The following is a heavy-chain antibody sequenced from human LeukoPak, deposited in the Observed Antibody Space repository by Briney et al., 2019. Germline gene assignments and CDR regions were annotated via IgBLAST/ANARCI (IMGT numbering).Heavy chain of an antibody. Sequence: GGSLRLSCAASGFTFSSYAMSWVRQAPGKGLEWVSAISGSGGSTYYADSVKGRFTISRDNSKNTLYLQMNSLRAEDTAVYYCARATTPRYYDYVWGSYRVSRSLLDYWGQGTLVTVSS. CDR2: ISGSGGST. CDR3: ARATTPRYYDYVWGSYRVSRSLLDY. CDR1: GFTFSSYA. J-gene: IGHJ4*02. D-gene: IGHD3-16*02. V-gene: IGHV3-23*01.